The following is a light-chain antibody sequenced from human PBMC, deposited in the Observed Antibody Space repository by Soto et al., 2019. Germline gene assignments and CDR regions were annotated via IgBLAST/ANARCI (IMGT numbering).Light chain of an antibody. CDR1: QTLSSRH. J-gene: IGKJ1*01. CDR2: GSS. V-gene: IGKV3-20*01. CDR3: LQSGYSRT. Sequence: LTLSPGTLSLSTGERATLSCRASQTLSSRHLAWYQQKPGQAPRLLIYGSSSRATDIPDRFSGSGSGTDFTLTISSLEPEDFPIYYCLQSGYSRTFAQVTKVDVK.